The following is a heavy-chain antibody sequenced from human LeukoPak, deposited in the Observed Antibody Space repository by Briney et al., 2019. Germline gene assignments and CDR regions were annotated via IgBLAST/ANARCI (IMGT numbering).Heavy chain of an antibody. CDR3: ARGNYYGSGSYIEPSPMDV. V-gene: IGHV4-34*01. J-gene: IGHJ6*02. Sequence: SETLSLTCAAYGGSFSGYYWSWIRQPPGKGLEWIGEINHSGSTNYNPSLKSRVTISVDTSKNQFSLKLSSVTAADTAVYYCARGNYYGSGSYIEPSPMDVWGQGTTVTVSS. D-gene: IGHD3-10*01. CDR1: GGSFSGYY. CDR2: INHSGST.